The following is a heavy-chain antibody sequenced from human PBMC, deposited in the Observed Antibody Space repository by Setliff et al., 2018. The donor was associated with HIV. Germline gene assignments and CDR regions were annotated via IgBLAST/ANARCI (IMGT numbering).Heavy chain of an antibody. CDR2: MNPNSGVS. CDR3: ARDRGDYYYYMDV. V-gene: IGHV1-8*01. Sequence: VASVKVSCKPPGHTFTNYDIHWMRRAPGQGLEWMGWMNPNSGVSGYALKFHDRVTMTRDTSITTLYMELSSLTSEDTAIYYCARDRGDYYYYMDVWGKGTTVTVSS. J-gene: IGHJ6*03. CDR1: GHTFTNYD.